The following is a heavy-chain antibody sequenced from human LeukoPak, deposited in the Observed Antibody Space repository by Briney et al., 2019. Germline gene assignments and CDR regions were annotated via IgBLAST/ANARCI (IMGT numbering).Heavy chain of an antibody. CDR1: GGSISSGRYY. CDR2: IYNSGST. CDR3: ARQTGSGLFILP. V-gene: IGHV4-61*09. J-gene: IGHJ4*02. D-gene: IGHD3/OR15-3a*01. Sequence: PSETLSLTCTVSGGSISSGRYYWSWIRQPAGKGLEWIGHIYNSGSTNYNPSLKNRVSISVDTSKKQFSLKLTSVTAADTAVYYCARQTGSGLFILPGGQGTLVTVSS.